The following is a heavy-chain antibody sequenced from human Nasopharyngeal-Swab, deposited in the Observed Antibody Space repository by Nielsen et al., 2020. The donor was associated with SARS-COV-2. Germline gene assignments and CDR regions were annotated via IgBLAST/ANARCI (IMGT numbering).Heavy chain of an antibody. J-gene: IGHJ2*01. Sequence: ASVKVSCKASGYTLTGYYMHWVRQAPGQGLEWMGWTSPASGATKYAENFQGRLTMTRDTSITTVYLELSRLRADDTALYYCARQMFTSWYFDLWGRGTLVTVS. CDR3: ARQMFTSWYFDL. D-gene: IGHD1-1*01. CDR1: GYTLTGYY. CDR2: TSPASGAT. V-gene: IGHV1-2*02.